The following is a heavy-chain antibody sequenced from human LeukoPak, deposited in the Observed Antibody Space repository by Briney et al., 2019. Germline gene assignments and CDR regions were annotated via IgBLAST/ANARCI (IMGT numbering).Heavy chain of an antibody. D-gene: IGHD1-1*01. CDR2: ISWNSGSI. J-gene: IGHJ4*02. CDR1: GFTFDDYA. Sequence: GGSLRLSCAASGFTFDDYAMHWVRQAPGKGLEWVSGISWNSGSIGYADSVKGRFTISRDNAKNPLYLQMNNLRAEDTAFYYCAKDGGWNFDYWGQGTLVTVSS. CDR3: AKDGGWNFDY. V-gene: IGHV3-9*01.